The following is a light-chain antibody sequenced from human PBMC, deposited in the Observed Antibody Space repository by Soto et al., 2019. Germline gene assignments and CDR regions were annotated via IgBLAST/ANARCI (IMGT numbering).Light chain of an antibody. J-gene: IGKJ5*01. V-gene: IGKV1-9*01. CDR3: QQLNSYPYT. CDR1: QVIGIY. Sequence: LTRARSFLSASVGYRVSITCRASQVIGIYLAWYQQKKGKAPKLLIYAASTLQSGVPSRFSGSGCGTDSNLTISSLQTEDFATYYCQQLNSYPYTFGQGTRVEIK. CDR2: AAS.